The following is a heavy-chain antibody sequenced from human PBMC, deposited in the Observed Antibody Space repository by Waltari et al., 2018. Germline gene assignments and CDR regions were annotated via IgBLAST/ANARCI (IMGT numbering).Heavy chain of an antibody. D-gene: IGHD6-13*01. CDR2: INPNSGGT. J-gene: IGHJ4*02. CDR3: ARGPLIWAQLVSWDY. V-gene: IGHV1-2*06. CDR1: GYTFTGYY. Sequence: QVQLVQSGAAVKKPGASVKVSCQASGYTFTGYYMHWVRQAPGQGLEWMGRINPNSGGTNYAQKFQGRVTMTRDTSISTAYMELSRLRSDDTAVYYCARGPLIWAQLVSWDYWGQGTLVTVSS.